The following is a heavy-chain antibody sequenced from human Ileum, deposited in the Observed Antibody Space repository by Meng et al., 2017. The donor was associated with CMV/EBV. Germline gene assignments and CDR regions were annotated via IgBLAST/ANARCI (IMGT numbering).Heavy chain of an antibody. D-gene: IGHD6-19*01. Sequence: QVHRQDSGQGPVNPPQPLSLTGTVSGDSLSTGDYYWSWIRQPPGKGPEWIGYIYYSGSTLYNPSLKSPVTISLDKSKNQFSLRLRSVTAADTAVYFCAREGGGWYFDSWGQGTLVTVSS. CDR3: AREGGGWYFDS. CDR1: GDSLSTGDYY. CDR2: IYYSGST. V-gene: IGHV4-30-4*01. J-gene: IGHJ4*02.